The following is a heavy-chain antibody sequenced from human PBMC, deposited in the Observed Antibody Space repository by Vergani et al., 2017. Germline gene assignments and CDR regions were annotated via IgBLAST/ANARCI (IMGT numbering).Heavy chain of an antibody. D-gene: IGHD6-13*01. Sequence: EVQLVESGGGLVQPGRSLRLSCAASGFTFDDYAMHWVRQAPGKGLEWVSGISWNSGSIGYADSVKGRFTISRDNAKNSLYLQMNSLRAEDTALYYCAKDLSSSWANDAFDIWGQGTTVTVSS. J-gene: IGHJ3*02. V-gene: IGHV3-9*01. CDR1: GFTFDDYA. CDR3: AKDLSSSWANDAFDI. CDR2: ISWNSGSI.